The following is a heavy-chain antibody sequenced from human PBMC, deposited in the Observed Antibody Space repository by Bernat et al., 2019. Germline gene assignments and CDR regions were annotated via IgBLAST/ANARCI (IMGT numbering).Heavy chain of an antibody. V-gene: IGHV4-39*01. CDR1: GGSISSSSYY. CDR3: ASLGYCSSTSCYAGNMHDAFDI. Sequence: QVQLQESGPGLVKPSGTLSLTCAVSGGSISSSSYYWGWIRQPPGKGLEWIGSIYYSGSTYYNPSLKSRVTISVDTSKNQFSLKLSSVTAADTAVYYCASLGYCSSTSCYAGNMHDAFDIWGQGTMVTVSS. J-gene: IGHJ3*02. CDR2: IYYSGST. D-gene: IGHD2-2*01.